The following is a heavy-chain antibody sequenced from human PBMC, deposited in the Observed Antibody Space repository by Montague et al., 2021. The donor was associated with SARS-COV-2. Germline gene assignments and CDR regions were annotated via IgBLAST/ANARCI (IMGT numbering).Heavy chain of an antibody. D-gene: IGHD2-21*02. CDR1: GYFIGTGYY. CDR3: ARGRVTRAGFDY. CDR2: NYLHGNA. Sequence: SETLSLTCSVSGYFIGTGYYWGWIRQSPGKGLEWIGNNYLHGNAYYNPSLNSRVTTSLDTSNNHFSLRLTSLTTSATAVYYCARGRVTRAGFDYWGQGIRVIVSS. V-gene: IGHV4-38-2*02. J-gene: IGHJ4*02.